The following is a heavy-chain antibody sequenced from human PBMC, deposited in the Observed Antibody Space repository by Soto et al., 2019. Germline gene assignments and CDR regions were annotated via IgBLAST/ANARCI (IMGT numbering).Heavy chain of an antibody. J-gene: IGHJ4*02. CDR3: ARVIQLWPITYYFDY. CDR1: GGSIRSTTYY. Sequence: SETLSLTCAVSGGSIRSTTYYWGWIRQPPGKGLEWIASMYYSGSTYYNPSLKGRVNISVDMSKNQFSLKLSSVTAADTAVYYCARVIQLWPITYYFDYWGQGTLVTVSS. D-gene: IGHD5-18*01. V-gene: IGHV4-39*01. CDR2: MYYSGST.